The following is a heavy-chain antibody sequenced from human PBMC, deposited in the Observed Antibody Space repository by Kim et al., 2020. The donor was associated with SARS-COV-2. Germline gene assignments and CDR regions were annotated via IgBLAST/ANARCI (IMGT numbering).Heavy chain of an antibody. J-gene: IGHJ5*02. V-gene: IGHV1-69*13. CDR2: IIPIFGTA. D-gene: IGHD6-6*01. CDR1: GDTFSSYA. Sequence: SVKVSCKASGDTFSSYAISWVRQAPGQGLEWMGGIIPIFGTANYAQKFQGRVTITADESTSTAYMELSSLRSEDTAVYYCARDRGESIAARWFDPWGQGTLVTVSS. CDR3: ARDRGESIAARWFDP.